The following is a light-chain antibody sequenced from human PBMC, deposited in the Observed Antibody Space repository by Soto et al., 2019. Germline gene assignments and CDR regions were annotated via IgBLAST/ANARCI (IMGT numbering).Light chain of an antibody. CDR2: EGT. Sequence: QSALTQPASVSGSPGQSITISCTGTNTDVGGYNLVSWYQQHPGKAPRLMIYEGTQRPSGISFRFSGSMSGNTASLTISGLQGEDEADYYCCSYAGRNTVVFGGGTKVTVL. CDR1: NTDVGGYNL. CDR3: CSYAGRNTVV. J-gene: IGLJ3*02. V-gene: IGLV2-23*01.